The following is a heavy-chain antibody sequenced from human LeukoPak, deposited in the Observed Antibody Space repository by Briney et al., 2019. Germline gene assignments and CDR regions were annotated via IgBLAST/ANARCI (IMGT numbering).Heavy chain of an antibody. D-gene: IGHD3-22*01. Sequence: TGGSLRLSCAASGFTVSSNYMSWVRQAPGKGLEWVSVIYSGGSTYYADSVKGRFTISRDNSKNTLYLQMNSLRAEDTAVYYCARGYNYYYDSSGYLYWGQGTLVTVSS. CDR2: IYSGGST. CDR1: GFTVSSNY. V-gene: IGHV3-66*01. J-gene: IGHJ4*02. CDR3: ARGYNYYYDSSGYLY.